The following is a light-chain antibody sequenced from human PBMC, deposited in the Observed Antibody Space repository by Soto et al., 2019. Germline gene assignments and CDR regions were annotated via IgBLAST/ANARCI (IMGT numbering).Light chain of an antibody. CDR2: DVS. CDR3: SSYGASSTL. V-gene: IGLV2-14*03. J-gene: IGLJ2*01. CDR1: SSDIGGYNY. Sequence: HSALTQPASVSGSPGQSITISCTGSSSDIGGYNYVSWYQQHPGKAPKLLIYDVSYRPSGISDRFSGSKSGNTASLTISGLQPEDEADYYCSSYGASSTLFGGGTKLTVL.